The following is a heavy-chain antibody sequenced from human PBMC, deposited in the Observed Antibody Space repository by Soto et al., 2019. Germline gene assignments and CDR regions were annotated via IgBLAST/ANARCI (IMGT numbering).Heavy chain of an antibody. CDR1: GSFTSNNW. Sequence: SETLSLTCAVSGSFTSNNWWTWVRQPPGQGLEWIGEIYRTGSTNYNPSLKSRVTISLDKSENQFSLKVTSLTAADTAVYYCASRDPGTSVDYWGQGTLVTVSS. CDR2: IYRTGST. J-gene: IGHJ4*02. V-gene: IGHV4-4*02. CDR3: ASRDPGTSVDY. D-gene: IGHD1-7*01.